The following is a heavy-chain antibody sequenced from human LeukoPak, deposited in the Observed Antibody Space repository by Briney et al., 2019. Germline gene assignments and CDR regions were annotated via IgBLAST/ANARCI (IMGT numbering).Heavy chain of an antibody. Sequence: GGSLRLFCAASGFIFSSYSVNWARQAPGKGLEWVSSISSSSTYIYYADSVKGRFTIYRDNSKNTLYLQMNSLRADDTAVYYCARVAEAAAFDFWGQGTLVTVSS. V-gene: IGHV3-21*01. D-gene: IGHD6-13*01. CDR3: ARVAEAAAFDF. CDR2: ISSSSTYI. CDR1: GFIFSSYS. J-gene: IGHJ4*02.